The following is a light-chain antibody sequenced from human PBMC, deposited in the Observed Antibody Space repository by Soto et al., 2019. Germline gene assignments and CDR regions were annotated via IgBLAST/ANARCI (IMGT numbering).Light chain of an antibody. CDR1: QDISDH. CDR3: QQYDGLPRT. V-gene: IGKV1-33*01. Sequence: DIRLSQSPSSLSASVGDRVTITCQASQDISDHLNWYQQKPGKAPRLLLYDVSNLQRGIPSRFSGSGSGTDFTFTISGLQPEDFATYFCQQYDGLPRTFGQGTKMDIK. CDR2: DVS. J-gene: IGKJ2*01.